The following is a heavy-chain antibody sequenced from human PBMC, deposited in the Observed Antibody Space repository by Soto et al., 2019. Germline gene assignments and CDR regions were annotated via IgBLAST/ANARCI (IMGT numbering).Heavy chain of an antibody. V-gene: IGHV1-18*01. J-gene: IGHJ3*02. CDR2: ISPYNGET. CDR3: AREQTRWLKDAFDI. Sequence: QVQLVQSGPEVKKPGASVRVSCKASGYTFNNFAINWVRQAPGQGLEWLGWISPYNGETEYAQKFQGRVIMTTDASTSTAYLEVRSLRSDETAVYYCAREQTRWLKDAFDIWGLGTMVIVSS. D-gene: IGHD5-12*01. CDR1: GYTFNNFA.